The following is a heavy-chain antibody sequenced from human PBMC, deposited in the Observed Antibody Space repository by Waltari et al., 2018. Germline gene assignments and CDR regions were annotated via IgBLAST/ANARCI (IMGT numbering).Heavy chain of an antibody. Sequence: EVQLVESGGGLVQPGGSLRLSCAASGVTLSRSWINWVRQSPGKGLMWGSRINNDGSSTVYADSVKGRFTISRDDAKNTVSLQMNNLSAEDTAVYYCTRDLYGSGGDYFDPWGQGTLVTVSS. CDR3: TRDLYGSGGDYFDP. CDR2: INNDGSST. V-gene: IGHV3-74*03. CDR1: GVTLSRSW. D-gene: IGHD6-19*01. J-gene: IGHJ4*02.